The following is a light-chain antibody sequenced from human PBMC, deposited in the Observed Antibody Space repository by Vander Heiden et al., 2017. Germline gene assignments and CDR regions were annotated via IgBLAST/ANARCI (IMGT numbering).Light chain of an antibody. CDR1: QSVSSY. CDR2: TAS. J-gene: IGKJ5*01. CDR3: QQSNNSPRT. V-gene: IGKV1-39*01. Sequence: DTQMTQYQSSLSASVGDRVTITCRASQSVSSYLTWYQQKPGKAPKLLIYTASSWQSGIPARFSGSGSGTEFTLTISSLQPEDFAAYYCQQSNNSPRTFGQGTKLE.